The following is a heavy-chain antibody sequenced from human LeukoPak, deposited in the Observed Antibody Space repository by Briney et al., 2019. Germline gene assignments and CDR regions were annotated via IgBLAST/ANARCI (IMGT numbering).Heavy chain of an antibody. CDR1: GYTFTGYY. V-gene: IGHV1-2*02. CDR2: INPNSGGT. D-gene: IGHD3-3*01. CDR3: ARELRFLEWLSYEYYSDY. J-gene: IGHJ4*02. Sequence: KPGASVKVSCKASGYTFTGYYMHWVRQAPGQGLEWMGWINPNSGGTNYAQKFQGRVTMTRDTSISTAYMELSRLRSDDTAVYYCARELRFLEWLSYEYYSDYWGQGTLVTVSS.